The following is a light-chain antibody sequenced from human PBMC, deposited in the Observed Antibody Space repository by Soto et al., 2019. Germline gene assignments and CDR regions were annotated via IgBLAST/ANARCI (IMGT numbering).Light chain of an antibody. J-gene: IGKJ1*01. CDR3: QQYNNWPRT. V-gene: IGKV3-15*01. Sequence: EIVMTQSPATLSVSPGERATLSCRASQSVSSSLAWFQQKPGQAPRLLIYGASTRATGILARFSGSGSGTEFTLTISSLQSEDFAVYYCQQYNNWPRTFGQGTKVEIK. CDR2: GAS. CDR1: QSVSSS.